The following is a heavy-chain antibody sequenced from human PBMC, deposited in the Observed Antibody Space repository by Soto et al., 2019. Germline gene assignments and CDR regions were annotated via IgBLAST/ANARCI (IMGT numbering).Heavy chain of an antibody. CDR1: GFTFSSYA. CDR3: ARVAPLYSSGWVRRHYYYGMDV. CDR2: ISYDGSNK. D-gene: IGHD6-19*01. Sequence: GGSLRLSCAASGFTFSSYAMHWVRQAPGKGLEWVAVISYDGSNKYYADSVKGRFTISRDNSKNTLYLQMNSLRAEDTAVYYCARVAPLYSSGWVRRHYYYGMDVWGQGTTVTVSS. V-gene: IGHV3-30-3*01. J-gene: IGHJ6*02.